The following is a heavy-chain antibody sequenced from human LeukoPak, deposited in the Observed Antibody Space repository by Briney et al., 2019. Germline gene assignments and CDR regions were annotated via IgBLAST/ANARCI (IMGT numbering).Heavy chain of an antibody. CDR3: ARTYGGNDNDY. V-gene: IGHV3-30-3*01. CDR2: ISYDGSNK. Sequence: GGSLRPSCAASGFTFSSYAMHWVRQAPGKGLEWVAVISYDGSNKYYADSVKGRFTISRDNSKNTLYLQMNSLGAEDTAVYYCARTYGGNDNDYWGQGTLVTVSS. D-gene: IGHD4-23*01. CDR1: GFTFSSYA. J-gene: IGHJ4*02.